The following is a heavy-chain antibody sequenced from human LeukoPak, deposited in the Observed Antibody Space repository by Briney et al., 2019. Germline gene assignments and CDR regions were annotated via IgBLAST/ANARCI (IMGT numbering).Heavy chain of an antibody. J-gene: IGHJ6*03. Sequence: ASVKVSCKASGYTFTSYGISWVRQAPGQGLEWMGWIGAYNGNTNYAQKLQGRVTMTTDTSTSTAYMELRSLRSDDTAVYYCASNRYGAGGRYYYYMDVWGKGTTVTVSS. CDR2: IGAYNGNT. CDR3: ASNRYGAGGRYYYYMDV. D-gene: IGHD3-10*01. CDR1: GYTFTSYG. V-gene: IGHV1-18*01.